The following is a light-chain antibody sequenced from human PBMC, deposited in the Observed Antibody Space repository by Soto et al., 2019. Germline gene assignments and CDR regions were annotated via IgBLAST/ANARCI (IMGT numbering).Light chain of an antibody. Sequence: QSVVTQPPSASGTPGQRVIISCSGSSSNIGSNYVNWYQQFPGTAPKLLFYRNNQRPSGVPDRFSDSKSGTSASLAISGLRSEDEADYYCAAWDDSLSGPVFGGGTKLTVL. CDR3: AAWDDSLSGPV. CDR1: SSNIGSNY. V-gene: IGLV1-47*01. CDR2: RNN. J-gene: IGLJ3*02.